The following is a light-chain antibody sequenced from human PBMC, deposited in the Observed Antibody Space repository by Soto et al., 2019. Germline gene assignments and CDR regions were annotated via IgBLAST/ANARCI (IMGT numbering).Light chain of an antibody. Sequence: DIQMTQSPSTLSGSVGDIVTITCRASQTISDWLAWHQQKPGKAPKLLIYKASSLESGVPSRFSGSGSGTEFTLTISSLQPDDFATYYCLQYETYWTFGQGTKVDI. J-gene: IGKJ1*01. CDR1: QTISDW. CDR2: KAS. V-gene: IGKV1-5*03. CDR3: LQYETYWT.